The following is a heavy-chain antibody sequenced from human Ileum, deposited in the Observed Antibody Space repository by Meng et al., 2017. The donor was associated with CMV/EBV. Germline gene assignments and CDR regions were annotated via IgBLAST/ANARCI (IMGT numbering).Heavy chain of an antibody. CDR1: GGSISSGTYS. J-gene: IGHJ5*02. Sequence: QGPPQEAGPGSVPPSDTLSITSDAAGGSISSGTYSWAWIRQSPGKGLGWIGSIYYSGSTYDNPSLKSRVTMSVDTFKNQFSLKLTSVTAADTAVYYCAGDWGPYSSRGYFDPWGQGTLVTVSS. V-gene: IGHV4-39*07. CDR3: AGDWGPYSSRGYFDP. CDR2: IYYSGST. D-gene: IGHD6-13*01.